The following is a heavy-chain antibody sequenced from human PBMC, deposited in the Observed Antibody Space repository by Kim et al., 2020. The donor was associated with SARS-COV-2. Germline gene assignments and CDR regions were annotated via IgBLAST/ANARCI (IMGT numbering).Heavy chain of an antibody. V-gene: IGHV3-30*18. Sequence: GGSLRLSCAASGFTFSSYGMHWVRQAPGKGLEWVAVISYDGSNKYYADSVKGRFTISRDNSKNTLYLQMNSLRAEDTAVYYCAKEKGSSGWYAPGSFDY. J-gene: IGHJ4*03. D-gene: IGHD6-19*01. CDR2: ISYDGSNK. CDR1: GFTFSSYG. CDR3: AKEKGSSGWYAPGSFDY.